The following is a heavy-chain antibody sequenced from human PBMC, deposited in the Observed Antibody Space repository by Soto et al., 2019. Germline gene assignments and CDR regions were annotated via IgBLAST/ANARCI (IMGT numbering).Heavy chain of an antibody. Sequence: QVQLVESGGGAVQPGRSLRLSCAASGFTFSIYGMHWVRQAPGKGLEWVAVISFDGSYQYYADSVKGRFTISRDNSRNTLYLQMNSLRTEDTAIYYCAKALDFNTLRFDYWGQGTLVTVSS. CDR1: GFTFSIYG. V-gene: IGHV3-30*18. CDR2: ISFDGSYQ. J-gene: IGHJ4*02. CDR3: AKALDFNTLRFDY. D-gene: IGHD3-3*01.